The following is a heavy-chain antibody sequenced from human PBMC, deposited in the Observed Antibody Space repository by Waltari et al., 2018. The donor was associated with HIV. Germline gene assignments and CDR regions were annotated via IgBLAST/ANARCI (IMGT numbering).Heavy chain of an antibody. D-gene: IGHD4-17*01. CDR2: IGGSDGTT. J-gene: IGHJ4*02. V-gene: IGHV3-23*01. CDR3: ANTHDYGDYRPFDY. CDR1: GFPFNNFP. Sequence: EVQLLESGGGLVLPGGSLRLSCVASGFPFNNFPRTWVRQAPGKGLEWVSTIGGSDGTTYYADSVKGRFTISRDNFKNTLYLQMNSLRAEDTAIYFCANTHDYGDYRPFDYWGPGALVTVSS.